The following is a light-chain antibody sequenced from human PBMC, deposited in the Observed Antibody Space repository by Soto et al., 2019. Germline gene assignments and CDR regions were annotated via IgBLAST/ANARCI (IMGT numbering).Light chain of an antibody. V-gene: IGKV1-33*01. Sequence: DIQMTQSPSSLSASVGDRVTITCQASQDISNYLNWYQQKPGKAPKLLIYDASNLETGVPSRFSGSRSETDFTFTISNLQPEDIATYYCQRYDNLPSITFGQGTRLEIK. J-gene: IGKJ5*01. CDR2: DAS. CDR1: QDISNY. CDR3: QRYDNLPSIT.